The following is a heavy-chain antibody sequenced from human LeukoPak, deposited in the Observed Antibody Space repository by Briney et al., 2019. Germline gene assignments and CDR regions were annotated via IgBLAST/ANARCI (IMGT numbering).Heavy chain of an antibody. D-gene: IGHD6-13*01. CDR3: ARDKEYSSSWYSVGDY. Sequence: GGSLRLSCAASGFTFSSYAMHWVRQAPGKGLEWVAVISYDGSNKYYADSVKGRFTISRDNSKNTLYLQMNSLRAEDTAVYYCARDKEYSSSWYSVGDYWGQGTLVTVSS. CDR1: GFTFSSYA. CDR2: ISYDGSNK. J-gene: IGHJ4*02. V-gene: IGHV3-30-3*01.